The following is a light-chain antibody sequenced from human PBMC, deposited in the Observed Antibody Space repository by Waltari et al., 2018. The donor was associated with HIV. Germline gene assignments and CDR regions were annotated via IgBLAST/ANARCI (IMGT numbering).Light chain of an antibody. CDR3: QQYHNSPFT. J-gene: IGKJ3*01. V-gene: IGKV4-1*01. CDR1: QSVLYSSNNKNY. Sequence: DIVMTQSPDSLAVSLGERATINCKSSQSVLYSSNNKNYLAWYQQKPGQPPKLLIYWASTRESGVPDRFSGSGSGTDFTLTISSLQAEDVAVYYCQQYHNSPFTFGPGTKVDIK. CDR2: WAS.